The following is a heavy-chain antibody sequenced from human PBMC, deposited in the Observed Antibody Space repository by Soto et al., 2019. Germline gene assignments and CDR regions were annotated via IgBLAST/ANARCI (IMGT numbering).Heavy chain of an antibody. J-gene: IGHJ3*02. V-gene: IGHV3-66*01. CDR2: IYSGGST. Sequence: GGSLRLSCAASGFTVSSNYMSWVRQAPGKGLEWVSVIYSGGSTYYADSVKGRFTISRDNSKNTLYLQMNSLRAEDTAVYYCARDRSSGWYRDGAFDISGQGTMVTVPS. CDR3: ARDRSSGWYRDGAFDI. CDR1: GFTVSSNY. D-gene: IGHD6-19*01.